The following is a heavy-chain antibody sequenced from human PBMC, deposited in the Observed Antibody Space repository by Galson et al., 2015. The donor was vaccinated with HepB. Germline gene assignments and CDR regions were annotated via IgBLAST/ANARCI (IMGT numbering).Heavy chain of an antibody. V-gene: IGHV3-21*01. CDR1: GFTFSSYS. CDR2: ISSSSSYI. CDR3: ARVAVAGPYNWFDP. Sequence: SLRLSCAASGFTFSSYSMNWVRQAPGKGLEWVSSISSSSSYIYYADSVKGRFTISRDNAKNSLYLQMNSLRAEDTAVYYCARVAVAGPYNWFDPWGQGTLVTVSS. J-gene: IGHJ5*02. D-gene: IGHD6-19*01.